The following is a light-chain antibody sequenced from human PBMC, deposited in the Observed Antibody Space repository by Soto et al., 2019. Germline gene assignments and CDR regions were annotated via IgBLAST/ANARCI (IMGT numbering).Light chain of an antibody. J-gene: IGKJ2*01. Sequence: EIVLTQSPGTLSLSPGESATLSCRASQSVNSRFFAWYQHKPGQAPRLLIYAASTRATGIPDRFSGSASGKDFTLTISRLEPEDFAGYYCQQYGASPPKTFGQGTKREIK. CDR1: QSVNSRF. CDR3: QQYGASPPKT. CDR2: AAS. V-gene: IGKV3-20*01.